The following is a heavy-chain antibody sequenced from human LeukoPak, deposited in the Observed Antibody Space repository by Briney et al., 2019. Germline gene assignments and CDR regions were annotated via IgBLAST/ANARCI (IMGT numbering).Heavy chain of an antibody. CDR3: TSIYDTSAYYHSGIDY. CDR1: GFTCLDHA. J-gene: IGHJ4*02. Sequence: PGRSLSLSCTASGFTCLDHAMSWVRQAPGKGMEWVGFIRSKTYRGAAEYATSLEGRFTISRDDSKGIAYLQANGLKTEDTAVYYCTSIYDTSAYYHSGIDYWGQGTLVTVSS. D-gene: IGHD3-22*01. CDR2: IRSKTYRGAA. V-gene: IGHV3-49*04.